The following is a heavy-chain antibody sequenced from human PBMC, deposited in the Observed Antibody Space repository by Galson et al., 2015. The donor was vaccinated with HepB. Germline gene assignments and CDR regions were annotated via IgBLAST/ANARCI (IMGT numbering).Heavy chain of an antibody. CDR2: IRYDGSNK. V-gene: IGHV3-30*02. D-gene: IGHD2-15*01. Sequence: SLRLSCAASGFTFSSYGMHWVRQAPGKGLEWVAFIRYDGSNKYYADSVKGRFTISRDNSKNTLYLQMNSLRAEDTAVYYCAKDSVRYCSGGSCYWGDYWGQGTLVTVSS. CDR1: GFTFSSYG. CDR3: AKDSVRYCSGGSCYWGDY. J-gene: IGHJ4*02.